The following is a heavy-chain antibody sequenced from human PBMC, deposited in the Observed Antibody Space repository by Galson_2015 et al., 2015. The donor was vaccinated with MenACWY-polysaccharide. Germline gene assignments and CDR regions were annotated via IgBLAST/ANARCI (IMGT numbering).Heavy chain of an antibody. Sequence: SVKVSCKASGYKFTSYDINWVRQATGQGLEWMGWMNPTSGNTGYAQQFQGRVTMTSNSAITTAYMELRSLRSEDTAVYYCARVSARKYTFADSWGQGTLVTVSS. CDR2: MNPTSGNT. CDR1: GYKFTSYD. V-gene: IGHV1-8*01. D-gene: IGHD4/OR15-4a*01. CDR3: ARVSARKYTFADS. J-gene: IGHJ4*02.